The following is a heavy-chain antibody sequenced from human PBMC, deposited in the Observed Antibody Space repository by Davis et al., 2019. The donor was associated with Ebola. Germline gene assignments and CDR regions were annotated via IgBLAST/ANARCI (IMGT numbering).Heavy chain of an antibody. D-gene: IGHD2-21*01. CDR3: AKDRGASLRDYYYYGMDV. J-gene: IGHJ6*02. CDR2: ISYDGSNK. V-gene: IGHV3-30*18. Sequence: GGSLRLSCAASGFTFSSYAMSWVRQAPGKGLEWVAVISYDGSNKYYADSVKGRFTISRDNSKNTLYLQMNSLRAEDTAVYYCAKDRGASLRDYYYYGMDVWGQGTTVTVSS. CDR1: GFTFSSYA.